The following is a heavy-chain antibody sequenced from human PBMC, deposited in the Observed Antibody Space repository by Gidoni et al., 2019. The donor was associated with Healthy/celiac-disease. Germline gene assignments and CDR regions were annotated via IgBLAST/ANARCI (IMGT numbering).Heavy chain of an antibody. CDR3: AKDHYYGSGASERKGNWFDP. V-gene: IGHV3-30*18. D-gene: IGHD3-10*01. CDR2: ISYDGSNK. CDR1: GFTFSSYG. Sequence: QVQLVESGGGVVQPGRSLRLSCAASGFTFSSYGMPWVRQAPGKGLEWVAVISYDGSNKYYADSVKGRFTISRDNSKNTLYLQMNSLRAEDTAVYYCAKDHYYGSGASERKGNWFDPWGQGTLVTVSS. J-gene: IGHJ5*02.